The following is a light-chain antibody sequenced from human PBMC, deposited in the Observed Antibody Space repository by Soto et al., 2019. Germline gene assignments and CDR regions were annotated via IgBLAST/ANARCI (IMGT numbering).Light chain of an antibody. CDR2: DVS. J-gene: IGKJ1*01. Sequence: DIQMTQSPSTLSASVGDRVTITCRASQNIERWLAWYQQKPGKAPKLLLYDVSSLESGVPSRFSGSGSATEFILTINGLQPDDFATYYCQQYETFSGTFGPGTKVDI. CDR1: QNIERW. V-gene: IGKV1-5*01. CDR3: QQYETFSGT.